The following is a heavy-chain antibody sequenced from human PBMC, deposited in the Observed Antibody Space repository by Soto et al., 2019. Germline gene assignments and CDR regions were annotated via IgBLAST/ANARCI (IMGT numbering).Heavy chain of an antibody. CDR1: GGSISSGCYY. J-gene: IGHJ5*02. CDR2: IYYSGST. V-gene: IGHV4-31*03. D-gene: IGHD3-3*01. Sequence: SETLSLTCTVSGGSISSGCYYWSWIRQHPGKGLEWIGYIYYSGSTYYNPSLKSRVTISVDTSKNQFSLKLSSVTAADTAVYYCARESYDFWSGYYEAWFDPWGQGTLVTVSS. CDR3: ARESYDFWSGYYEAWFDP.